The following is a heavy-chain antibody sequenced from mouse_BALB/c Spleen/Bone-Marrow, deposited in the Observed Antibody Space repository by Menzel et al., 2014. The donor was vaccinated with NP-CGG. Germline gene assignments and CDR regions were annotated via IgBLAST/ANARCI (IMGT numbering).Heavy chain of an antibody. CDR2: ISSGSSTI. CDR3: ARGGNYAWFAY. D-gene: IGHD2-1*01. J-gene: IGHJ3*01. V-gene: IGHV5-17*02. CDR1: GFTFSNFG. Sequence: EVNVVESGGGLVQPGGSRKLSCAASGFTFSNFGMHWVRQAPEKGLEWVAYISSGSSTIYYADTVKGRFTISRDNPKNTLFLQMTSLRSEDTAMYYCARGGNYAWFAYWGQGTLVTVSA.